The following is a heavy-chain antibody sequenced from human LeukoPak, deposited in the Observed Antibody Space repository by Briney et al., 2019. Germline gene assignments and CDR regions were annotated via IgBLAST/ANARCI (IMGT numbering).Heavy chain of an antibody. CDR3: ARGSYGDYEY. J-gene: IGHJ4*02. CDR2: ITSSSSAM. V-gene: IGHV3-48*04. Sequence: GGSLRLSCAGSGFTSSVFDMNWVRQAPGKGLEWVSYITSSSSAMYYADSVKGRFTISRDNAKNSLYLQMNSLRAEDTAVYYCARGSYGDYEYWGQGTLVTVFS. CDR1: GFTSSVFD. D-gene: IGHD4-17*01.